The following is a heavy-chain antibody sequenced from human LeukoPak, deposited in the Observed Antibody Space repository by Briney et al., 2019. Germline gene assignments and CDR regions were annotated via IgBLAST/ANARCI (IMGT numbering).Heavy chain of an antibody. J-gene: IGHJ4*02. CDR1: GVSFGDYY. CDR3: TRMTTGHDY. CDR2: INHSGYT. D-gene: IGHD4-17*01. Sequence: SETLSLTCAVSGVSFGDYYWAWVRQTPAKGLEEIGEINHSGYTNDNPSLNKRVTITIDESSKHFFLHLMAVTVADAGTYYCTRMTTGHDYWGQGTLVTVSS. V-gene: IGHV4-34*01.